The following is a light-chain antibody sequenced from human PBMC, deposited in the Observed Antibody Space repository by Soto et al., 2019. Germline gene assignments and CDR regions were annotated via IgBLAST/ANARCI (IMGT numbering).Light chain of an antibody. CDR2: ASS. Sequence: IQMTQSPYSLSASVGDRITITCRASQTIGTYLNWYQQVPGKAPKLLIYASSSLQTGVPSRFSGAGPGTHFTLIINSLQPADFGTYYCPQSFNLPRTFGPGTRVETK. V-gene: IGKV1-39*01. CDR3: PQSFNLPRT. CDR1: QTIGTY. J-gene: IGKJ1*01.